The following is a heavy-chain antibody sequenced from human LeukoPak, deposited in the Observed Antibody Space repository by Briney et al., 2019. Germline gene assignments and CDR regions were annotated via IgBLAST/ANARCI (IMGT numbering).Heavy chain of an antibody. D-gene: IGHD5-18*01. V-gene: IGHV3-23*01. J-gene: IGHJ4*02. CDR3: AKDVRYSYGYGY. CDR1: GFTFSSYA. CDR2: ISGSGGST. Sequence: PGGSLRLSCAASGFTFSSYAVSWVRQAPGKGLEWVSAISGSGGSTYYADSVKGRFTISRDNSKNTLYLQMNSLRAEDTAVYYCAKDVRYSYGYGYWGQGTLVTVSS.